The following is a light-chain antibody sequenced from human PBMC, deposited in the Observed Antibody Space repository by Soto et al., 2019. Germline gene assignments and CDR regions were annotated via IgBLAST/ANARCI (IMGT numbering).Light chain of an antibody. CDR3: QQYHWAPDT. V-gene: IGKV3-20*01. CDR2: GAS. CDR1: QIVGGDT. J-gene: IGKJ5*01. Sequence: VMTKSPCTLSLSKGERATLSCRASQIVGGDTLAWFQQRPGQAPRLVIYGASNRAAGIPARFSGSGSGTDFTLTVSRLEPEDFAMYYCQQYHWAPDTFGQGTRLEIK.